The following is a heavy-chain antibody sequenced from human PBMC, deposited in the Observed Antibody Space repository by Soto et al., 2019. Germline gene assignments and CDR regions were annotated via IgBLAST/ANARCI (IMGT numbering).Heavy chain of an antibody. CDR3: ARDAPLGGVTTRPG. J-gene: IGHJ4*02. CDR1: GFIFSSYS. CDR2: ISSNSRTT. Sequence: GGSLRLSCTTSGFIFSSYSMNWVRQAPGKGLEWVSYISSNSRTTSYADSVRGRFTISRDNAKNSLYLQMNSLRAEDTAVYYCARDAPLGGVTTRPGWGQGTLVTVSS. D-gene: IGHD4-17*01. V-gene: IGHV3-48*01.